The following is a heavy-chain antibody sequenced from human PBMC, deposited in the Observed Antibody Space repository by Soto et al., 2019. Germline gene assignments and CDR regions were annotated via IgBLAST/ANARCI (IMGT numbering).Heavy chain of an antibody. V-gene: IGHV3-21*01. D-gene: IGHD3-22*01. J-gene: IGHJ1*01. Sequence: GGSLRLSCAASGFTFSSYNMNWVRQAPGTGLEWVSFISSSSSYIYYADSVKGRFTISRDNAKNSLYLQLNSLRAEDTAEYYCARGHHYNDNLFQQWGQGTLVTVSS. CDR2: ISSSSSYI. CDR1: GFTFSSYN. CDR3: ARGHHYNDNLFQQ.